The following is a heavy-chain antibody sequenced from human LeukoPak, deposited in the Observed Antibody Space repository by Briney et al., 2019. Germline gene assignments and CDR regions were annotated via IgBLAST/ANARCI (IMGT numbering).Heavy chain of an antibody. CDR1: GGSISSYY. D-gene: IGHD6-19*01. Sequence: SETLSLTCTVSGGSISSYYWSWIRQPPGKGLEWIGYIYYSGSTNYNPSLKSRVIISVDTSKNQFSLNLSSVTAADTAVYYCASLEYTSGSYHFDHWGQGTLVTVSS. CDR3: ASLEYTSGSYHFDH. CDR2: IYYSGST. V-gene: IGHV4-59*01. J-gene: IGHJ4*02.